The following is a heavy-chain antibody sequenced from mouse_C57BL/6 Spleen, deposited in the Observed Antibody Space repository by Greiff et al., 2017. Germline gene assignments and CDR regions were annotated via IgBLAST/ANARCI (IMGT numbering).Heavy chain of an antibody. Sequence: EVQLVESGGGLVKPGGSLKLSCAASGFTFSDYGMHWVRQAPEKGLVWVAYISSGSSTIYYADTVQGRFTISRDNAKNTLFLQMTRLRSENTAMYYCATIYYGNYGYAMDYWGQGTSVTVSS. V-gene: IGHV5-17*01. CDR1: GFTFSDYG. J-gene: IGHJ4*01. CDR2: ISSGSSTI. D-gene: IGHD2-1*01. CDR3: ATIYYGNYGYAMDY.